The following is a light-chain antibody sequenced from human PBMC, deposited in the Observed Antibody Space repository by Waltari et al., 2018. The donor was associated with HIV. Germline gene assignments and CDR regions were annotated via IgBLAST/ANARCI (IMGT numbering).Light chain of an antibody. J-gene: IGKJ1*01. CDR2: DAT. V-gene: IGKV1-33*01. CDR1: QDISNH. Sequence: DIQMTQSPSSLSASVGDRVTISCQASQDISNHLNWYQQKPGKAPNLLIYDATNLETGAPSRFSGSGSVTDFTFTISSLQPADIATYYCQQYHHLPWAFGQGTKVEF. CDR3: QQYHHLPWA.